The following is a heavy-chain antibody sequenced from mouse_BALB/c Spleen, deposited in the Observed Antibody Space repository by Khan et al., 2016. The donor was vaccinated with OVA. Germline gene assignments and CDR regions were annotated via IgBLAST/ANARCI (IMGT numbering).Heavy chain of an antibody. J-gene: IGHJ4*01. CDR3: ATGGAAFYRNDGSAMDS. CDR2: INTHSGVP. Sequence: QIQLVQSGPELKKPGETVRISCKASGYTFTTAGMQWVQKMPGKGLKWIGWINTHSGVPKYAEDFKGRFVFSLETSASTAYLQITNIKNEDTATYFCATGGAAFYRNDGSAMDSWGQGTSGTVSS. V-gene: IGHV9-4*02. CDR1: GYTFTTAG. D-gene: IGHD2-12*01.